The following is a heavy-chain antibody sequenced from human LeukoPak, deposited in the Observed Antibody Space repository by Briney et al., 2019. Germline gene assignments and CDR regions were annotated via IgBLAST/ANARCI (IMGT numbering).Heavy chain of an antibody. Sequence: GGSLRLSCAASGFTFSTFAMIWVRQPPGKGLEWVSSIFPSGGEIHYADSVKGRFTISRDNAKNSLYLQMNSLRAEDTAIYYCARDIEVWSSSGWYGPSYFDYWGQGALVTVSS. V-gene: IGHV3-21*06. J-gene: IGHJ4*02. CDR1: GFTFSTFA. CDR3: ARDIEVWSSSGWYGPSYFDY. CDR2: IFPSGGEI. D-gene: IGHD6-19*01.